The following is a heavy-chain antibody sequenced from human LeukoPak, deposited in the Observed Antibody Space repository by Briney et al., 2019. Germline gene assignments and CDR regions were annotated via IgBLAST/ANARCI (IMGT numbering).Heavy chain of an antibody. J-gene: IGHJ6*02. CDR1: GFTFSSYE. Sequence: PGGSLRLSCAASGFTFSSYEMNWVRQAPGKGLEWVSYISSSASTIYYADSVKGRFTISRDNAKNSLYLQMNSLRAEDTAVYYCARDRSGYYYGMDVWGQGTTVTVSS. V-gene: IGHV3-48*03. CDR2: ISSSASTI. D-gene: IGHD3-10*01. CDR3: ARDRSGYYYGMDV.